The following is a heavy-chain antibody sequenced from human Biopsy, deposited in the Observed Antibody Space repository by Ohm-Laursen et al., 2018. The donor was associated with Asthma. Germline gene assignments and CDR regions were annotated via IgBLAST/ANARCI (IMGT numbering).Heavy chain of an antibody. CDR3: VGPPGY. V-gene: IGHV4-39*01. CDR1: GGSISSSSYY. J-gene: IGHJ4*02. CDR2: IYYSGST. Sequence: SETLSLTWTVSGGSISSSSYYWGWIRRPPGKGLEFIGTIYYSGSTYYNPSLKSRVTLSVDASKNQFSLKLTSVTAAGTAVYYCVGPPGYWGQGTRVTVSS.